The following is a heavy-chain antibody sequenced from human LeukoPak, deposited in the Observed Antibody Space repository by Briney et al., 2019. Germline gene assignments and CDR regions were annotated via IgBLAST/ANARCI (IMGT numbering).Heavy chain of an antibody. V-gene: IGHV3-30*02. CDR3: AKDIDYYYYYMDV. CDR1: GFTFSSYG. CDR2: IRYDGSNK. J-gene: IGHJ6*03. D-gene: IGHD3-16*02. Sequence: GGSLRLSCAASGFTFSSYGMHWVRQAPGKVLEWVAFIRYDGSNKYYADSVKGRFTISRDNSKITLYLQMNSLRAEDTAVYYCAKDIDYYYYYMDVWGKGTTVTISS.